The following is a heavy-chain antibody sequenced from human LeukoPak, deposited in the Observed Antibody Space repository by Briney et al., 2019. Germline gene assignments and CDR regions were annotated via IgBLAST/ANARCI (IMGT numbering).Heavy chain of an antibody. V-gene: IGHV4-39*01. CDR2: IYYTGTI. Sequence: SETLSLTCAVSGASISRSTYYWGWTRQTPGKGLEWIASIYYTGTIVYNPSLESRVTMSVDMSKNHFSLKLRSVTAADTAVYYCARHKPRNSPFDYWGQGTLVTVSS. CDR3: ARHKPRNSPFDY. J-gene: IGHJ4*02. CDR1: GASISRSTYY. D-gene: IGHD1-14*01.